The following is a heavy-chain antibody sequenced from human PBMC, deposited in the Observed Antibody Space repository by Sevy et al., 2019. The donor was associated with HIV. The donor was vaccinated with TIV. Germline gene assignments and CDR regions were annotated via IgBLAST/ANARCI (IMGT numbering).Heavy chain of an antibody. Sequence: ASVKVSCKTSGYTFTNYYIQWVRQAPGQGLEWMGVINPSGGSTYYAQKFQGRVIMTRDTSTTTIYMDLSSLRSEDTAVYFCARGDGTGRCFDSWGQGTLVTVSS. CDR1: GYTFTNYY. CDR2: INPSGGST. D-gene: IGHD2-2*01. V-gene: IGHV1-46*03. CDR3: ARGDGTGRCFDS. J-gene: IGHJ4*02.